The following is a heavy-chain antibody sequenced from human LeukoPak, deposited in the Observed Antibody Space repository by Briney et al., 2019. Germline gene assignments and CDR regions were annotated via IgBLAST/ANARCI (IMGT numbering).Heavy chain of an antibody. Sequence: RGSPRLSRAASGFTLSSYRMHWVRQAPGKGLVWVSRINSDGSSTSYADSVKGRFIISRDNAMNTLYLQMNSLRAEDTAVYYCAMVRGYYYHGLDVWGQGTTVTVSS. CDR1: GFTLSSYR. D-gene: IGHD3-10*01. V-gene: IGHV3-74*01. CDR2: INSDGSST. CDR3: AMVRGYYYHGLDV. J-gene: IGHJ6*02.